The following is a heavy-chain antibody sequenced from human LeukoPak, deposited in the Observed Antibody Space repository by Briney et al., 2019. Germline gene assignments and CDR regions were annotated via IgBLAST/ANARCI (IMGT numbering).Heavy chain of an antibody. CDR1: GFTFSSYA. Sequence: GGSLRLSCAASGFTFSSYAMSWVRQAPGKGLEWVSYISSSGSTIYYADSVKGRFTISRDNAKNSLYLQMNSLRAEDTAVYYCARDGAQWELLPDYWGQGTLVTVSS. CDR3: ARDGAQWELLPDY. CDR2: ISSSGSTI. D-gene: IGHD1-26*01. J-gene: IGHJ4*02. V-gene: IGHV3-48*03.